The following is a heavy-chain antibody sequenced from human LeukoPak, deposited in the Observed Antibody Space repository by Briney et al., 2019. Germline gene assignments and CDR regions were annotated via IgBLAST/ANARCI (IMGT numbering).Heavy chain of an antibody. CDR1: GGSISTYY. J-gene: IGHJ4*02. D-gene: IGHD6-19*01. V-gene: IGHV4-59*01. CDR3: ASSTSGRHDY. CDR2: IYYSGST. Sequence: SETLSLTCTVSGGSISTYYWSWIRQPPGKGLEGIGYIYYSGSTKYNPSLKSRVTMSVDTSKNQFSLKLSSVTAADTAVYYCASSTSGRHDYWGQGTLVTVSS.